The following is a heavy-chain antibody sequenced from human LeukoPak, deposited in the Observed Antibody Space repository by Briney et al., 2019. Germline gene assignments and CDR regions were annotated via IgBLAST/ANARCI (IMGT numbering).Heavy chain of an antibody. CDR1: GFTVSSNY. V-gene: IGHV3-66*01. CDR3: ARERYSSSGLIDY. Sequence: GGSLRLSCAASGFTVSSNYMSWVRQAPGKGLGWVSVIYSGGSTYYADSVKGRFTISRDNSKNTLYLQMNSLRAEDTAVYYCARERYSSSGLIDYWGQGTLVTVSS. D-gene: IGHD6-6*01. CDR2: IYSGGST. J-gene: IGHJ4*02.